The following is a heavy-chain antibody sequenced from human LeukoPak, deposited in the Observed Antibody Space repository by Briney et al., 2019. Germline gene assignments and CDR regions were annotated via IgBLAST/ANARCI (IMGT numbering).Heavy chain of an antibody. CDR2: VSAYADDT. Sequence: ASVKVSCKASGYTFITYGISWVRQAPGQGLEWMGWVSAYADDTNYVQKYQGRVSMTTDTSTSTAYMELRSLRSDDTAVYYCARDCIGCHGFDYWRQGTLVTVSS. CDR1: GYTFITYG. V-gene: IGHV1-18*01. D-gene: IGHD2-15*01. CDR3: ARDCIGCHGFDY. J-gene: IGHJ4*02.